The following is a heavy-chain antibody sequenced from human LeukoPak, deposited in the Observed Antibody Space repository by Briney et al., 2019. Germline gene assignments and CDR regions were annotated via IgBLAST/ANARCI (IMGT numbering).Heavy chain of an antibody. CDR1: GGSISSGDYY. CDR2: IYYSGST. J-gene: IGHJ6*03. CDR3: ARCGSSSPSYYYYYMDV. V-gene: IGHV4-30-4*01. Sequence: SQTLSLTCTVSGGSISSGDYYWSWIRQPPGKGLEWIGYIYYSGSTNYNPSLKSRVTISVDTSKNQFSLKLSSVTAADTAVYYCARCGSSSPSYYYYYMDVWGKGTTVTVSS. D-gene: IGHD6-6*01.